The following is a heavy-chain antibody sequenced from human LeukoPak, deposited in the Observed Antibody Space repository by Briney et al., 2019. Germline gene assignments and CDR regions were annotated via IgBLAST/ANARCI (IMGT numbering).Heavy chain of an antibody. CDR2: IYRSGSA. V-gene: IGHV3-66*02. Sequence: PGGSLRLSCAASGFIVSDNHMSWVRQAPGKGLEWVSFIYRSGSAHYADFVEGRFTISRDNSKNTLYLQMNSLRVEDTAVYYCARAYSYGFLDDWRQGTLVTVSS. CDR1: GFIVSDNH. CDR3: ARAYSYGFLDD. D-gene: IGHD5-18*01. J-gene: IGHJ4*02.